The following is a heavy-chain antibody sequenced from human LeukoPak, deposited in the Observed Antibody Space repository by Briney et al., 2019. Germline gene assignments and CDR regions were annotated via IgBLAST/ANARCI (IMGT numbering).Heavy chain of an antibody. CDR1: GFTFSSYA. CDR3: AKLDYVWGDAFDI. Sequence: PGGSLRLSCAASGFTFSSYAMSWVRQAPGKGLEWVSAINGSGGSTYYADSVKGRFTISRDNSKNTLYLQMNSLRAEDTAVYYCAKLDYVWGDAFDIWGQGTMVTVSS. D-gene: IGHD3-16*01. V-gene: IGHV3-23*01. J-gene: IGHJ3*02. CDR2: INGSGGST.